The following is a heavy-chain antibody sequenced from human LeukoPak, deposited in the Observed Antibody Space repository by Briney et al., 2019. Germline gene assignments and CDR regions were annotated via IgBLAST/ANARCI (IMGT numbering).Heavy chain of an antibody. CDR2: ISSRSSYI. J-gene: IGHJ6*03. CDR1: GFTFSDYY. CDR3: ARREGIAARLHYYYYMDV. V-gene: IGHV3-21*01. D-gene: IGHD6-6*01. Sequence: GGSLRLSCAASGFTFSDYYMNWVRQAPGKGLEWVSSISSRSSYIYYADSVKGRFTISRDNAKNSLYLQMNSLRAEDTAVYYCARREGIAARLHYYYYMDVWGKGTTVTVSS.